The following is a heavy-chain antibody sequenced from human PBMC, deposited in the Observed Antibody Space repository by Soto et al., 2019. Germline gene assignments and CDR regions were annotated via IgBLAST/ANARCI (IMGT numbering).Heavy chain of an antibody. V-gene: IGHV4-4*02. CDR1: GDSISSSFW. CDR3: ARYDFGTFAY. Sequence: SETLSLTCAVSGDSISSSFWWSWVRQPPGKGLEWIGEIYHTESTVYNPSLKSRVTISVDKSKNQFSLNLDSVTAADTAVYYSARYDFGTFAYWGRGILVTVSS. J-gene: IGHJ4*02. CDR2: IYHTEST. D-gene: IGHD4-17*01.